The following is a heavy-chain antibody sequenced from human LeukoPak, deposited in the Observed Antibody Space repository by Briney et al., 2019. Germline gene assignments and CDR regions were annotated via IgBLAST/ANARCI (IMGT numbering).Heavy chain of an antibody. D-gene: IGHD3-10*01. Sequence: GGSLRLSCVASGFTFSGYSMNWVRQAPGKGLEWVSSISGSSNSIYYADSVQGRFTITRDNAKNSLYLQMNSLRAEDTAVYCCARDYYGSGSPREFDYWGQGTLVTVSS. J-gene: IGHJ4*02. V-gene: IGHV3-21*04. CDR1: GFTFSGYS. CDR2: ISGSSNSI. CDR3: ARDYYGSGSPREFDY.